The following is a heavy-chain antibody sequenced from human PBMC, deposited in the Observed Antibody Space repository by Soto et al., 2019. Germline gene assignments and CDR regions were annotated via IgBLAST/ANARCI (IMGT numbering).Heavy chain of an antibody. D-gene: IGHD6-13*01. CDR3: ARDSSWGGAAAGTRLSPSPKKAFDI. Sequence: PSETLSLTCTVSGGSISSYYWSWIRQPPGKGLEWIGYIYYSGSTNYNPSLKSRVTISVDTSKNQFSLKLSSVTAADTAVYYCARDSSWGGAAAGTRLSPSPKKAFDIWGQGTMVTVSS. V-gene: IGHV4-59*01. J-gene: IGHJ3*02. CDR1: GGSISSYY. CDR2: IYYSGST.